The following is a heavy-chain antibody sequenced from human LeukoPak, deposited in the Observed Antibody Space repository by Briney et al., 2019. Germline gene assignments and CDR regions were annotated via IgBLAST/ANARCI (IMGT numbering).Heavy chain of an antibody. V-gene: IGHV3-30*18. CDR2: ISYDGSNK. J-gene: IGHJ4*02. Sequence: GGSLRLSCAASGFTFSSYGMHWVRQAPGKGLEWVAVISYDGSNKYYADSVKGRFTIPRDNSKNTLYLQMNSLRAEDTAVYYCAKVALTGYSSGWLDYWGQGTLVTVSS. CDR3: AKVALTGYSSGWLDY. D-gene: IGHD6-19*01. CDR1: GFTFSSYG.